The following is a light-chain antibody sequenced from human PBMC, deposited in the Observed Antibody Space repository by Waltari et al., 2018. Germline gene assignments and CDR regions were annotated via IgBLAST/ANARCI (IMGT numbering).Light chain of an antibody. J-gene: IGKJ1*01. CDR1: QSVGRS. Sequence: IVLTQSPGTLSLSPGDRATLSCRASQSVGRSLAWYQKKPALAPRLLIYDASSRATAIPDRFSGSGSGTDFSLTISRLEPEDFAVYYCQKYVNLPATFGQGTTVEIK. V-gene: IGKV3-20*01. CDR2: DAS. CDR3: QKYVNLPAT.